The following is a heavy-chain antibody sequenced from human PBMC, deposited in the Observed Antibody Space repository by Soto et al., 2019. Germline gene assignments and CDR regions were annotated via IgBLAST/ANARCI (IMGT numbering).Heavy chain of an antibody. D-gene: IGHD3-22*01. J-gene: IGHJ5*02. CDR3: ARVIGDYDSSGYYL. CDR1: GGSISSGDYY. CDR2: IYYSGST. V-gene: IGHV4-30-4*01. Sequence: TSETLSLTCTVSGGSISSGDYYWSWIRQPPGKGLEWIGYIYYSGSTYYNPSLKSRVTISVDTSKNQFSLKLSSVTAADTAVYYCARVIGDYDSSGYYLWGQGTLVTVSS.